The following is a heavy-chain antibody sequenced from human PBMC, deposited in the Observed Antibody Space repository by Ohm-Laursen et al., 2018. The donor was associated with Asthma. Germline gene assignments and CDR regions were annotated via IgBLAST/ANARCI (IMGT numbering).Heavy chain of an antibody. CDR1: GFTFSSYV. V-gene: IGHV3-30*03. J-gene: IGHJ6*02. Sequence: SLRLSCAASGFTFSSYVMHWVRQAPGKGLEWVAVIAYDGSNKYYADSVKGRFTISRDNSKNTLYLQMNSLRAEETAVYYCARDPGNGATPDYYYYGMDVWGQGTTVTVSS. CDR2: IAYDGSNK. CDR3: ARDPGNGATPDYYYYGMDV. D-gene: IGHD1-26*01.